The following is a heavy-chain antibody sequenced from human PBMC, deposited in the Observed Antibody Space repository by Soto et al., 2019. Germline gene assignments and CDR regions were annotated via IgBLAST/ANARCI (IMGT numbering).Heavy chain of an antibody. Sequence: SDTLSLTCAVSGDSVGTYQWSWVRQPPGKGLEWIGYMFSTGGSTYNPSLKSRLSLSIDMSKNHFYLNLSSVTAADTAVYYCTRETRRWGPGTLVTVS. J-gene: IGHJ4*02. CDR3: TRETRR. CDR1: GDSVGTYQ. V-gene: IGHV4-59*02. CDR2: MFSTGGS.